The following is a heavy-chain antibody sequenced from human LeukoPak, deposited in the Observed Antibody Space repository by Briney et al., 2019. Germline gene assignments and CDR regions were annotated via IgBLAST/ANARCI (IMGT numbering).Heavy chain of an antibody. CDR1: GGSFSGYY. V-gene: IGHV4-34*01. Sequence: SETLSLTCAVYGGSFSGYYWSWIRQPPGKGLEWIGEINHSGSTNYNPSLKSRVTISVDTSKNQFSLKLSSVTAADTAVYYCARGAGHIVVVTAPYYFDYWGQGTLVTVSS. CDR2: INHSGST. CDR3: ARGAGHIVVVTAPYYFDY. J-gene: IGHJ4*02. D-gene: IGHD2-21*02.